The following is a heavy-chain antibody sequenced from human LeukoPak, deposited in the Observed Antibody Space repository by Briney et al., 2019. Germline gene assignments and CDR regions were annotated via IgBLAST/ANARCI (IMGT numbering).Heavy chain of an antibody. CDR1: GFGFSSYA. D-gene: IGHD2/OR15-2a*01. CDR3: ASRGFL. CDR2: IYYSGST. J-gene: IGHJ4*02. Sequence: GSLRLSCAVSGFGFSSYAMSWVRRAPGKGLEWIGSIYYSGSTYYNPSLKSRVTISVDTSKNQFSLKLSSVTAADTAVYYCASRGFLGGQGTLVTVSS. V-gene: IGHV4-39*07.